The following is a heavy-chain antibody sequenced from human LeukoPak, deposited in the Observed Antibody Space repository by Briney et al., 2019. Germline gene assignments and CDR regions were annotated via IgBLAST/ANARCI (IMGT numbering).Heavy chain of an antibody. J-gene: IGHJ3*02. CDR3: ARQQTYGIVRDTAFDI. CDR2: ISYDGSNK. V-gene: IGHV3-30-3*01. Sequence: GKSLRLSCAVSGFIFSNYPMHWVRQAPGKGLEWVAAISYDGSNKYYADSVKGRFTISRDNSKNTLYVQINSLRAEDTAVYYCARQQTYGIVRDTAFDIWGQGTKVTISS. CDR1: GFIFSNYP. D-gene: IGHD2-21*01.